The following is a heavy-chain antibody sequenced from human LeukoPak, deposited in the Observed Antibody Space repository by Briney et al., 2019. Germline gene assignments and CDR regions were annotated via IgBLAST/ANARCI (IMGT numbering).Heavy chain of an antibody. D-gene: IGHD1-1*01. CDR3: VRDGQELAFDK. V-gene: IGHV3-74*01. CDR2: IGTDGAYT. Sequence: GGSLRLSCAASGFAFSNYWVHWVRQTPEKGLVWVSRIGTDGAYTSSADSVKGRFTMSRDNAKNTLYLQMNSLRVEDTAVHYCVRDGQELAFDKWGQGTLVTVSS. CDR1: GFAFSNYW. J-gene: IGHJ4*02.